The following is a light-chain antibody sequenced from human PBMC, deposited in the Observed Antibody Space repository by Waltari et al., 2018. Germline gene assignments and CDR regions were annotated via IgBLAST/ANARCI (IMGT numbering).Light chain of an antibody. Sequence: QSVLTQAPSVSAAPGPQVTISCAGSTSNIGNRYVSWYQQFPGTAPKLLIYDNDKRPSGIPDRFSASKSGTSATLDITGLQTGDESNYYCETWDTSLSAWVFGGGTKLTVL. CDR3: ETWDTSLSAWV. J-gene: IGLJ3*02. CDR1: TSNIGNRY. CDR2: DND. V-gene: IGLV1-51*01.